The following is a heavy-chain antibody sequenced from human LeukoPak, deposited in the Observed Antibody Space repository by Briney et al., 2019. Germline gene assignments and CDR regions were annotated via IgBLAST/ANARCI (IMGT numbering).Heavy chain of an antibody. CDR3: AKGQAYCSGGSCYSSFDY. J-gene: IGHJ4*02. CDR2: ISGSGGST. CDR1: GFTFSSYG. V-gene: IGHV3-23*01. D-gene: IGHD2-15*01. Sequence: PGGSLRLSCAASGFTFSSYGMSWVRQAPRKGLEWVSGISGSGGSTYYADSVKGRFTISRDNSKNTLYLQMNSLRAEDTAVYYCAKGQAYCSGGSCYSSFDYWGQGTLVTVSS.